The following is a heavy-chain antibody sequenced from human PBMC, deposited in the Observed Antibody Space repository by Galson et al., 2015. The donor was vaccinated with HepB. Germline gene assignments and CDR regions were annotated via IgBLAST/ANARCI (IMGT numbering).Heavy chain of an antibody. D-gene: IGHD3-22*01. CDR1: GYSFTSYW. CDR2: IDPSDSYT. CDR3: ARGGRYYYDSSGYPGYWYFDL. Sequence: QSGAEVKKPGESLRISCKGSGYSFTSYWINWVRQMPGNGLEWMGRIDPSDSYTNYSPSFQGHVTISADKSISTAYLQWSSLKASDTAMYYCARGGRYYYDSSGYPGYWYFDLWGRGTLVTVSS. J-gene: IGHJ2*01. V-gene: IGHV5-10-1*01.